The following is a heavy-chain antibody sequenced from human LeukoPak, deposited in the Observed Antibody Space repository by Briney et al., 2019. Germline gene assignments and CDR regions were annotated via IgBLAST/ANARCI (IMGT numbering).Heavy chain of an antibody. V-gene: IGHV4-39*01. D-gene: IGHD5-12*01. CDR3: ARHTRPGNGGYENAFDI. J-gene: IGHJ3*02. CDR1: GGSISSSSYY. CDR2: FYESGST. Sequence: PSETLSLTCTVSGGSISSSSYYWDWIRQPPGKGLEWIGNFYESGSTWYNPSLKSRVTISGDTSKNQFSLKLSSVTAADTAVYYCARHTRPGNGGYENAFDIWGQGTMVTVSS.